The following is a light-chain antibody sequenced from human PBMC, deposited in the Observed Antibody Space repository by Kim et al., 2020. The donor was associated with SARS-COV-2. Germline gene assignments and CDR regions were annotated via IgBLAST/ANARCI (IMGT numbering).Light chain of an antibody. Sequence: DIQMTQSPVSMAASVGDTVSITCRSSETINSYLNWFQKQAGKAPKLLIYGASSLPSGVPSRFSGRGFGTEFTLTIRSLQPDDFATYHRQQDYRGPYTFGQGTKLEI. J-gene: IGKJ2*01. CDR3: QQDYRGPYT. CDR1: ETINSY. CDR2: GAS. V-gene: IGKV1-39*01.